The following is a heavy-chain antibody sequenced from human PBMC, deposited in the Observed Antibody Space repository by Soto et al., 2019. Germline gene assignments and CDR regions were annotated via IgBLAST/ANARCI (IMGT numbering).Heavy chain of an antibody. V-gene: IGHV3-7*01. CDR3: ARERVYSSSWNDFDY. CDR2: IKQDGSEK. CDR1: GFTFSSYW. D-gene: IGHD6-13*01. Sequence: PGGPLRLSCAASGFTFSSYWMSWVRQAPGKGLEWVANIKQDGSEKYYVDSVKGRFTISRDNAKNSLYLQMNSLRAEDTAVYYCARERVYSSSWNDFDYWGQGTLVTVSS. J-gene: IGHJ4*02.